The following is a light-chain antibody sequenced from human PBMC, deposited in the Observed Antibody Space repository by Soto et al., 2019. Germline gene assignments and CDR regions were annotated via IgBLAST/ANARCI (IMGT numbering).Light chain of an antibody. CDR3: SSFTISSTLYI. V-gene: IGLV2-14*01. J-gene: IGLJ1*01. CDR2: EVS. Sequence: QSVLTQPASVSGSPGQSITISCTGTSSDVGGYDFVSWYQHHPGKAPKLMIYEVSNRPSGVSDRFSGSKSGNTASLTISGLXAEDEADYYCSSFTISSTLYIFGTGTKVTLL. CDR1: SSDVGGYDF.